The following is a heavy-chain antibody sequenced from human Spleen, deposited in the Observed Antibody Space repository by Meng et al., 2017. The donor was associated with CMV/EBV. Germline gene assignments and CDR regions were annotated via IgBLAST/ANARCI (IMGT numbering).Heavy chain of an antibody. D-gene: IGHD3-22*01. CDR3: ARDGPTYYYDSSGYSAPTS. V-gene: IGHV4-59*01. CDR2: IYYSGST. J-gene: IGHJ5*02. CDR1: GGSMRSYY. Sequence: SETLSLTCTVSGGSMRSYYWSWIRQPPGKGLEWIGYIYYSGSTNYNPSLKSRVNISVDTSKNQFSLKLSSVTAADTAVYYCARDGPTYYYDSSGYSAPTSWGQGTLVTVSS.